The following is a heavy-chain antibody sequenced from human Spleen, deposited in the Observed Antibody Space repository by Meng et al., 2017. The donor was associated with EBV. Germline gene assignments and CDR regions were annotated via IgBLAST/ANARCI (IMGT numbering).Heavy chain of an antibody. Sequence: QVRVVQAGAEVKRPGSSVKVACKTSGGPFSSDAISWVRQAPGQGLEWLGGLIPMFGAPNYAQKLQGRVTITADESTSTHYMELSSLRSEDTAVYYCASESGRGYTPDYWGQGTLVTVSS. CDR2: LIPMFGAP. CDR3: ASESGRGYTPDY. CDR1: GGPFSSDA. J-gene: IGHJ4*02. V-gene: IGHV1-69*12. D-gene: IGHD3-10*01.